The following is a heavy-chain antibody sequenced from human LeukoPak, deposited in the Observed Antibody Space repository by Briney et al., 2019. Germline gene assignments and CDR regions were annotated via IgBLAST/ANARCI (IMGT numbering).Heavy chain of an antibody. J-gene: IGHJ5*02. CDR2: INSNSGGT. Sequence: GASVKVSCKASGYTFIGYYIHWVRQAPGQGLEWMGWINSNSGGTNYAQKFQGRVTMTRDTSITTAYMELSRLRFDDTAVYYCARGALGGGLLRVGYWFDPWGQGTLVTVSS. V-gene: IGHV1-2*02. CDR3: ARGALGGGLLRVGYWFDP. CDR1: GYTFIGYY. D-gene: IGHD1-26*01.